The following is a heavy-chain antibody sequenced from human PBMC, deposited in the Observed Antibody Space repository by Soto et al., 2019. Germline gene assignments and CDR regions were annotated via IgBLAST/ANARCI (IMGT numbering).Heavy chain of an antibody. Sequence: QVQLQQWGAGLLKASETLSLTCAVSGGSFSGYYWSWIRQPPGKGLEWIGEINHSGSTNYNPSLKSRVTISVDTSKNQFSLKLSSVTASDTAVYYCASPAIAATVSAFDYWGQGTLVTVSS. CDR2: INHSGST. J-gene: IGHJ4*02. CDR1: GGSFSGYY. D-gene: IGHD6-13*01. CDR3: ASPAIAATVSAFDY. V-gene: IGHV4-34*01.